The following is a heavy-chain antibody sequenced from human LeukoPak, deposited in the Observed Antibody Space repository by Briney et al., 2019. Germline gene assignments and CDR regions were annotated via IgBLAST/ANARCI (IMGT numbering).Heavy chain of an antibody. V-gene: IGHV3-NL1*01. CDR3: ARRAGDYSHPYDY. D-gene: IGHD3-22*01. J-gene: IGHJ4*02. CDR2: IYSGGST. Sequence: HPGGSLRLSCAASGFTFSRYGMHWVRQAPGKGLEWVSFIYSGGSTYYTDSVKGRFTISRDNSKNTLYLQMNSLRAEDTAVYYCARRAGDYSHPYDYWGQGILVTVSS. CDR1: GFTFSRYG.